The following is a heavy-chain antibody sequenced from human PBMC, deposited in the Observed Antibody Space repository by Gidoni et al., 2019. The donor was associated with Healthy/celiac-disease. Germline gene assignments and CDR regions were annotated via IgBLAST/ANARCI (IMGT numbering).Heavy chain of an antibody. CDR1: GFTFSSYS. CDR3: ARSYVSTMIAGVLGY. D-gene: IGHD3-22*01. J-gene: IGHJ4*02. CDR2: ISSSSSYI. Sequence: EVQLVESGGGLVKPGGSLRLSCAASGFTFSSYSMNWVRQAPGKGLEWVSSISSSSSYIYYADSVKGRFTISRDNAKNSLYLQMNSLRAEDTAVYYCARSYVSTMIAGVLGYWGQGTLVTVSS. V-gene: IGHV3-21*01.